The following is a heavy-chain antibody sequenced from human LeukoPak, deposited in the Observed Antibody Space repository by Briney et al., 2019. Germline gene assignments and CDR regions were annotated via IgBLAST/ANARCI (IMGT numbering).Heavy chain of an antibody. J-gene: IGHJ4*02. D-gene: IGHD6-19*01. CDR1: GFTFSSYS. CDR3: ARDPSSGWFDY. V-gene: IGHV3-21*01. CDR2: ISSSSSYI. Sequence: GGSLRLSCAASGFTFSSYSMIWVRPAPGKGLEWVSSISSSSSYIYYADSVKGRFTISRDNAKNSLYLQMNSLRAEDTAVYYCARDPSSGWFDYWGQGTLVTVSS.